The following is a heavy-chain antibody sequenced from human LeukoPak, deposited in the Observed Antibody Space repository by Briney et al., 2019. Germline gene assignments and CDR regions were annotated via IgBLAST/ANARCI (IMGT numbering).Heavy chain of an antibody. D-gene: IGHD3-22*01. Sequence: TGGSLRLFCAASGFTISTYSMKWVRQAPGEGLEWISYISSSSRTIYYADSVKGRFTISSDNAKNSLYLQMNSLRDEDTAVYYCARDYYDSSGYFYPNAFDIWGQGTMVTVSS. CDR3: ARDYYDSSGYFYPNAFDI. CDR2: ISSSSRTI. V-gene: IGHV3-48*02. CDR1: GFTISTYS. J-gene: IGHJ3*02.